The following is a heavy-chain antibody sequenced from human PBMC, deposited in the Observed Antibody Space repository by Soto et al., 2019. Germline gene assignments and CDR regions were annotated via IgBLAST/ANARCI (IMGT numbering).Heavy chain of an antibody. Sequence: LRLSLAASGFTFSSYAMHWVRQAPGQGLERVAVISYDGSNKYYADSVKGRFTISRDNSKNTLYLQMNSLRAEDTAVYYCARDWETYYYGSSEDDAFDIWGQGTMVTVSS. D-gene: IGHD3-22*01. CDR3: ARDWETYYYGSSEDDAFDI. CDR1: GFTFSSYA. J-gene: IGHJ3*02. V-gene: IGHV3-30-3*01. CDR2: ISYDGSNK.